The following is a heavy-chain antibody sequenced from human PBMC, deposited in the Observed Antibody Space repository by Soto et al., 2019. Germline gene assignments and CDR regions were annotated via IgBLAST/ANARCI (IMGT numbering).Heavy chain of an antibody. D-gene: IGHD3-10*01. J-gene: IGHJ4*02. CDR2: INHSGST. V-gene: IGHV4-34*02. CDR1: GGSFSGYY. CDR3: ARVQWFGMDGRY. Sequence: QVQLQQWGAGLLKHSETLSLTCAVYGGSFSGYYWSWIRQPPGKGLEWIGEINHSGSTIYNPSLESRVTISVDTSKNQFSLKLSSVTAADTAVYYCARVQWFGMDGRYWGQGTLVTVSS.